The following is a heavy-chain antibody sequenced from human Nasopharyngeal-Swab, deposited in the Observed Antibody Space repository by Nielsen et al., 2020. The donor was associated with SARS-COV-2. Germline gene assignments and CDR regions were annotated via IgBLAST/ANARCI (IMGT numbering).Heavy chain of an antibody. CDR2: ISGSGGST. CDR1: GFTFSSYT. D-gene: IGHD6-13*01. J-gene: IGHJ4*02. Sequence: GGSLRLSCAASGFTFSSYTMSWVRQAPGKGLEWVSGISGSGGSTYYADSVRGRFTISRDNSKNTLYLQMNSLRDEDTAVYYCAKAGYNSSSDYWGQGTLVSVSS. CDR3: AKAGYNSSSDY. V-gene: IGHV3-23*01.